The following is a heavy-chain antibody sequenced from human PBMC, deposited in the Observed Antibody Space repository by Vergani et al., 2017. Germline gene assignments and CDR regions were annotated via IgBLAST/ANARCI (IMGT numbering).Heavy chain of an antibody. V-gene: IGHV4-31*03. CDR2: IYYSGST. CDR1: GGSISSGGYY. Sequence: QLQLQESGPGLVKPSETLSLTCTVSGGSISSGGYYWSWIRQHPGKGLEWIGYIYYSGSTYYNPSLKSRVTISIDTSKNQFSLKLSSVTAADTAVYYGAREAAAGTSYYYYYGIDVWGQGTTVTVSS. CDR3: AREAAAGTSYYYYYGIDV. J-gene: IGHJ6*02. D-gene: IGHD6-13*01.